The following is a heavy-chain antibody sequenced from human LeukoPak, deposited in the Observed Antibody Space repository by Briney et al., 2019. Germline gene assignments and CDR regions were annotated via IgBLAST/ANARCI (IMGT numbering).Heavy chain of an antibody. D-gene: IGHD2-15*01. CDR3: ARDGDTVVMEGEFDY. CDR1: GYTFTSYY. CDR2: INPSGGST. Sequence: ASVKVSCKASGYTFTSYYMHWVRQAPGQVLGWMGIINPSGGSTSYAQKFQGRVTMTRDTSTSTVYMELSSLRSEDTAVYYCARDGDTVVMEGEFDYWGQGTLVTVSS. V-gene: IGHV1-46*01. J-gene: IGHJ4*02.